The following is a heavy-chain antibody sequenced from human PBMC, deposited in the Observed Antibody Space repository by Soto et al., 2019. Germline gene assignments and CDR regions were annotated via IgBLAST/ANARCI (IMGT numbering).Heavy chain of an antibody. Sequence: QVQLVQSGAEVKKPGSSVKVSCKASGGTFSSYAISWVRQAPGQGLEWMGGIIPIFGTANYAQKFRGRVTITADESTSTAYMELSSLRSEDTAVYYCARTYYYGSGSIGGGMDVWGQGTTVTVSS. D-gene: IGHD3-10*01. CDR3: ARTYYYGSGSIGGGMDV. J-gene: IGHJ6*02. V-gene: IGHV1-69*01. CDR2: IIPIFGTA. CDR1: GGTFSSYA.